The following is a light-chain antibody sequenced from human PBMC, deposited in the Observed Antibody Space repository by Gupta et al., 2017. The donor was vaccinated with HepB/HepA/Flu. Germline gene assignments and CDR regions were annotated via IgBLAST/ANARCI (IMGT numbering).Light chain of an antibody. CDR2: AAS. CDR3: TQSYRTHPWT. J-gene: IGKJ1*01. V-gene: IGKV1-39*01. CDR1: QSISSY. Sequence: DIQMTQSPSSLSASVGDRVTITCRASQSISSYLNWYQQKPGKAPKLLIYAASSLQSGVPSRFSGSGSGTDFTLTISSLKPEDFATYYCTQSYRTHPWTFGQGTKVEIK.